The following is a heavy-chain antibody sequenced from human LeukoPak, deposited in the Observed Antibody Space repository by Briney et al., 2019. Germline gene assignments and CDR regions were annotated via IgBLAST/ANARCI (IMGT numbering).Heavy chain of an antibody. D-gene: IGHD1-20*01. V-gene: IGHV3-23*01. CDR2: ISGSGGST. Sequence: ETLSLTCTVSGGSISSSSYYWGWVRQAPGKGLEWVSTISGSGGSTYYADSVKGRFSISRDNSKNTLFLQMNNLRAEDTAVYYCAKEGGDTWTNFYFHYWGQGTLVTVSS. CDR3: AKEGGDTWTNFYFHY. J-gene: IGHJ4*02. CDR1: GGSISSSSYY.